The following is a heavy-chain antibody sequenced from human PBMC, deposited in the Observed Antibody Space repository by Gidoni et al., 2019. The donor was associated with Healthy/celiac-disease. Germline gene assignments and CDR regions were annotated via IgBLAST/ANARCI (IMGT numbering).Heavy chain of an antibody. CDR3: ARDRAAMVAYYYYGMDV. CDR2: ISYDGSNK. D-gene: IGHD5-18*01. Sequence: QVQLVESGGGVVQPGRSLRLSCAASGFTFSSYAMRVVRQAPGTGLEWVAVISYDGSNKYYADSVKGRFTISRDNSKNTLYLQMNSLRAEDTAVYYCARDRAAMVAYYYYGMDVWGKGTTVTVSS. CDR1: GFTFSSYA. J-gene: IGHJ6*04. V-gene: IGHV3-30-3*01.